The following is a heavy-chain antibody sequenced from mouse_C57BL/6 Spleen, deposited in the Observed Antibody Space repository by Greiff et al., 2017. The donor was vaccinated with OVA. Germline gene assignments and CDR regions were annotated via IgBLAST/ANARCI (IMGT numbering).Heavy chain of an antibody. CDR2: IRLKSDNYAT. V-gene: IGHV6-3*01. Sequence: EVQLVESGGGLVQPGGSMKLSCVASGFTFSNYWMNWVRQSPEKGLEWVAQIRLKSDNYATHYAESVKGRFTISRDDSKSSVYLQMNNLRAEDTGIYYCTRTWYFDVWGTGTTVTVSS. J-gene: IGHJ1*03. CDR1: GFTFSNYW. CDR3: TRTWYFDV.